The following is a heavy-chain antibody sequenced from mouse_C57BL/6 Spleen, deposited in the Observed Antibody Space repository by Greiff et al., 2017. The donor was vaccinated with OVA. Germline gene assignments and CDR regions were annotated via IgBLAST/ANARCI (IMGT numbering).Heavy chain of an antibody. CDR3: ARRDYYGSSYGYFDV. Sequence: QVQLQQPGAELVKPGASVKMSCKASGYTFTSSWITWVKQRPGQGLEWIGDIYPGSGSTNYNEKFKSKATLTVDTSSSTAYMQLSSLTSEDSAVYYCARRDYYGSSYGYFDVWGTGTTVTVSS. J-gene: IGHJ1*03. D-gene: IGHD1-1*01. CDR2: IYPGSGST. CDR1: GYTFTSSW. V-gene: IGHV1-55*01.